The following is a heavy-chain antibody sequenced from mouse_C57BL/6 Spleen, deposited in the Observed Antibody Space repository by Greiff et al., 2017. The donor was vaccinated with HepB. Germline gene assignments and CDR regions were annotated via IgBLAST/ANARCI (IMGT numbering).Heavy chain of an antibody. J-gene: IGHJ4*01. CDR2: IDPEDGDT. D-gene: IGHD1-1*01. V-gene: IGHV14-1*01. Sequence: DVKLVESGAELVRPGASVKLSCTASGFNIKDYYMHWVKQRPEQGLEWIGRIDPEDGDTEYAPKFQGKATMTADTSSNTAYLQLSSLTSEDTAVYYCTTHGSSSYYYAMDYWGQGTSVTVSS. CDR3: TTHGSSSYYYAMDY. CDR1: GFNIKDYY.